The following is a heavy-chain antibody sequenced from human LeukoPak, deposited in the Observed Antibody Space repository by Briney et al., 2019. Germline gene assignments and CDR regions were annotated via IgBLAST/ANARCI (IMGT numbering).Heavy chain of an antibody. CDR2: VIPIFGTA. CDR3: ARESDYDSSGYYLS. Sequence: ASVKVSCKASGGTFSSYAISWVRQAPGQGLEWMGGVIPIFGTANYAQKFQGRVTITTDESTSTAYMELSSLRSEDTAVYYCARESDYDSSGYYLSWGQGTLVTVSS. V-gene: IGHV1-69*05. J-gene: IGHJ4*02. D-gene: IGHD3-22*01. CDR1: GGTFSSYA.